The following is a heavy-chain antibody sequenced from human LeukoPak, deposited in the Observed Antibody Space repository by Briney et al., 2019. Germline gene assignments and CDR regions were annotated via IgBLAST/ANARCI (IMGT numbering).Heavy chain of an antibody. Sequence: SETLSLTCTVSGGSISRYYWSWIRQPPGKGLEWIGNIYYNGSTDYKPSLKSRVTISVHTSKNQFSLNLRSLTAADTAVYYCARGGYSGYAFDRWGQGTRVTVSS. V-gene: IGHV4-59*01. D-gene: IGHD5-12*01. CDR2: IYYNGST. CDR1: GGSISRYY. J-gene: IGHJ5*02. CDR3: ARGGYSGYAFDR.